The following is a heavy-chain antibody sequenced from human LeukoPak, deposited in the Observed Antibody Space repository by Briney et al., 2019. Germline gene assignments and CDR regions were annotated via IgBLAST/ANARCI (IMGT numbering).Heavy chain of an antibody. J-gene: IGHJ4*02. CDR2: IHPNDDST. V-gene: IGHV5-51*01. CDR1: GYNFASYW. CDR3: ARHNNWGFDY. Sequence: GESLKISCKVSGYNFASYWIGWVRQMSGKGLGWMGIIHPNDDSTIYSPSFLGQVTISADKSISTAYLQWSTLKASDTAIYYCARHNNWGFDYWDRGTLVTVSS. D-gene: IGHD7-27*01.